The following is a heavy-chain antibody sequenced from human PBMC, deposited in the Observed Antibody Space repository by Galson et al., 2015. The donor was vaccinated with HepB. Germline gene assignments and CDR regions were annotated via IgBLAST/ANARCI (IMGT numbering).Heavy chain of an antibody. V-gene: IGHV1-46*01. CDR3: AILIAARPDIDY. CDR1: GYTFTSYY. J-gene: IGHJ4*02. D-gene: IGHD6-6*01. Sequence: SLKVSCKASGYTFTSYYMHWVRQAPGQGLEWMGIINPSGGSTSYAQKFQGRVTMTRDTSTSTVYMELSSLRSEDTAVYYCAILIAARPDIDYWGQGTLVTVSS. CDR2: INPSGGST.